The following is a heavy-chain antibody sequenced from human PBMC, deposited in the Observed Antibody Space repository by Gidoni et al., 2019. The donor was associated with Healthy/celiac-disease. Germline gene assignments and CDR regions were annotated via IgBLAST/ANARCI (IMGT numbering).Heavy chain of an antibody. D-gene: IGHD6-19*01. Sequence: EAQLVQSGAEVEKPGESLKIPCKGPGQSITSYWIGWVRQMPGKGLGWVGIICPGDSDTRYSPSFQGQVTISADKSISTAYLHWSSLRASDAAMYYCARLPRSGWYLGYFDYWGQGTLVTVSS. J-gene: IGHJ4*02. CDR3: ARLPRSGWYLGYFDY. CDR1: GQSITSYW. CDR2: ICPGDSDT. V-gene: IGHV5-51*01.